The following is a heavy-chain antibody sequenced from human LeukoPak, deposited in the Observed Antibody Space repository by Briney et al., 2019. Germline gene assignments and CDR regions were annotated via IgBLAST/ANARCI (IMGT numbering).Heavy chain of an antibody. J-gene: IGHJ4*02. CDR3: ARDRYCSGGSCYRYFDY. Sequence: PGGSLRLSCAASGFTFSSYAMHWVRQAPGKGLEYVSAISSNGGSTSYANHVKGRLTISRDNSKNTLYLQMGSLRADDMAVYYCARDRYCSGGSCYRYFDYWGQGTLVTVSS. V-gene: IGHV3-64*01. CDR1: GFTFSSYA. D-gene: IGHD2-15*01. CDR2: ISSNGGST.